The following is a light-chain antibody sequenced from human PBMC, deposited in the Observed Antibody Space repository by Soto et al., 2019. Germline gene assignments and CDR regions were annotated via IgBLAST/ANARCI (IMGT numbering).Light chain of an antibody. J-gene: IGKJ5*01. CDR2: GAS. CDR1: QSVSSSN. V-gene: IGKV3D-20*02. Sequence: EIVLTQSPGTLSLSPGERATLSCRASQSVSSSNLAWYQQKPGQPPRLLIYGASSRATGIPDRFSGSGSGTDFTLTISRLEPEDFAVYYCQQRSNWPPITFGQGTRLEIK. CDR3: QQRSNWPPIT.